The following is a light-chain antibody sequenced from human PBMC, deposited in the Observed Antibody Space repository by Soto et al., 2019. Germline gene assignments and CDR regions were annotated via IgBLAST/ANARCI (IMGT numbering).Light chain of an antibody. V-gene: IGLV2-14*01. CDR1: SSDVGDYNY. CDR3: SSYTISSTYV. CDR2: KVS. Sequence: HSVLTQPASVSGSPGQSITISCTGTSSDVGDYNYVSWYQLPPGKAHTLMIYKVSDRPSGVSNRFSGSKSGNPASLTISGLQAEDEADYYCSSYTISSTYVFGTGTKVTVL. J-gene: IGLJ1*01.